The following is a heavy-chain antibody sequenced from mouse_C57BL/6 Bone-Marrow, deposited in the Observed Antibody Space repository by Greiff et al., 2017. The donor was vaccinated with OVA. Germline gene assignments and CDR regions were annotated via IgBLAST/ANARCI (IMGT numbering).Heavy chain of an antibody. J-gene: IGHJ2*01. CDR3: ARPHYYGSSYFDY. CDR2: INPYNGDT. Sequence: EVQLQQSGPELVKPGDSVKISCKASGYSFTGYFMNWVMQSHGKSLEWIGRINPYNGDTFYNQKFKGKATLTVDKSSSTAHMELRRLTSEDSAVYYSARPHYYGSSYFDYWGQGTTLTVSS. CDR1: GYSFTGYF. V-gene: IGHV1-20*01. D-gene: IGHD1-1*01.